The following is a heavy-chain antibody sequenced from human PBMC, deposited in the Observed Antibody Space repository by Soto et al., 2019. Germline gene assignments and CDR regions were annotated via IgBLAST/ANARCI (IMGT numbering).Heavy chain of an antibody. V-gene: IGHV1-69*01. CDR2: IIPIFGTA. Sequence: KVSCKASGGTFSSYAISWVRQAPGQGLEWMGGIIPIFGTANYAQKFQGRVTITADESTSTAYMELSSLRSEDTAVYYCARGSLRFLNWFDPWGQGTLVTVSS. J-gene: IGHJ5*02. CDR3: ARGSLRFLNWFDP. CDR1: GGTFSSYA. D-gene: IGHD2-21*01.